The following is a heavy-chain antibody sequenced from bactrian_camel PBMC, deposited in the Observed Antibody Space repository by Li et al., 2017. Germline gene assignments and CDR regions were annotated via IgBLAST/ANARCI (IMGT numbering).Heavy chain of an antibody. Sequence: VQLVESGGGSVQAGESLKLSCAVSDYSFSRYWAWFRQAPGKRREGVAVLERYGATRVEDSVRGRFTISRDNAKNTLYLQMNSLKIEDSAVYYCVTRDMAWFRSALRSSWTQVTVS. D-gene: IGHD1*01. V-gene: IGHV3S42*01. J-gene: IGHJ4*01. CDR1: DYSFSRY. CDR2: LERYGAT.